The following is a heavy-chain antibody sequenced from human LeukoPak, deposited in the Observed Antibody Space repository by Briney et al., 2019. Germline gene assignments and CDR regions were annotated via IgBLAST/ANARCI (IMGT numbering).Heavy chain of an antibody. CDR1: GYTFTGYY. J-gene: IGHJ3*02. V-gene: IGHV1-2*04. Sequence: ASVKVSCKASGYTFTGYYMHWVRPAPGQGLEWMGWINPNSGGTNYAQKFQGWVTMTRDTSISTAYMELSRLRSDDTAVYYCARDRVPREHGSAGGADAFDIWGQGTMVTVSS. CDR2: INPNSGGT. D-gene: IGHD3-10*01. CDR3: ARDRVPREHGSAGGADAFDI.